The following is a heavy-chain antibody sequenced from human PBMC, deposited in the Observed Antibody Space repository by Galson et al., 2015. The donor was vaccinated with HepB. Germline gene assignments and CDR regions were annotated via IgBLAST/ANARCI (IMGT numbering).Heavy chain of an antibody. Sequence: SLRLSCAASGFTFDDYTMHWVRQAPGKGLEWVSLISWDGGSTYYADSVKGRFTISRDNSKNSLYLQMNSLRTEDTALYYCAKDLHGLGWELPYWYFDLWGRGTLVTVSS. D-gene: IGHD1-26*01. V-gene: IGHV3-43*01. CDR1: GFTFDDYT. J-gene: IGHJ2*01. CDR2: ISWDGGST. CDR3: AKDLHGLGWELPYWYFDL.